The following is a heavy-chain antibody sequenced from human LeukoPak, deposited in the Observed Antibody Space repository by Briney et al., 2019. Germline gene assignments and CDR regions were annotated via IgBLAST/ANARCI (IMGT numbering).Heavy chain of an antibody. CDR3: ARVNKIWEYFDY. J-gene: IGHJ4*02. V-gene: IGHV4-59*01. CDR2: IYYSGTT. CDR1: GGSISNYY. Sequence: SETLSLTCTVSGGSISNYYWSWLRQPPGKGPEWIGYIYYSGTTNYNPSLKSRVAISLDTSKSQFSLKLRSVTAADTAVYYCARVNKIWEYFDYWGRGTLVTVSS. D-gene: IGHD1-26*01.